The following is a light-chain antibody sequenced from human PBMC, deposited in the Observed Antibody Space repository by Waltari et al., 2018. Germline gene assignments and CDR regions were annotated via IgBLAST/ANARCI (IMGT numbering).Light chain of an antibody. CDR3: SSYRRSDIVV. J-gene: IGLJ2*01. V-gene: IGLV2-14*03. CDR2: DVN. CDR1: SSDVGGYNY. Sequence: QSALTQPASVSGSPGQSITISCTGTSSDVGGYNYVSWYQHHPGKAPKIMIYDVNDRPSWFSNRFSGSKSGNTASLSISGLQAEDEADYYCSSYRRSDIVVFGGGTKLTVL.